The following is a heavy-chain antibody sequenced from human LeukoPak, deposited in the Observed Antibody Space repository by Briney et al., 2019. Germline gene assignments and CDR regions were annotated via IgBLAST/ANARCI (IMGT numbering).Heavy chain of an antibody. V-gene: IGHV1-18*01. CDR2: SNAYNGNT. J-gene: IGHJ6*02. CDR1: GYTFTSYP. CDR3: ARDWLVVVAATPVYYYYYGMDV. D-gene: IGHD2-15*01. Sequence: ASVKVSCKASGYTFTSYPISWVRQAPGQGLEWMGGSNAYNGNTNYAQKLQGRVTMTTDTSTSTAYMELRSLRSDDTAVYYCARDWLVVVAATPVYYYYYGMDVWGQGTTVTVSS.